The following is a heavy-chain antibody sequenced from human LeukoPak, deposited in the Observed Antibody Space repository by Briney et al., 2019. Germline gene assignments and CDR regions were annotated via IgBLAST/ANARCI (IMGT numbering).Heavy chain of an antibody. CDR2: INHSGST. D-gene: IGHD3-10*01. Sequence: SETLSLTCAVYGGSFSGYYWSWIRQPPGKGLEWIGEINHSGSTNYNPSLKSRVTISVDTSKNQFSLKLSSVTAADTAVYYCARKAFFRGSYYYYYYGMDVWGQGTTVTVSS. CDR1: GGSFSGYY. V-gene: IGHV4-34*01. J-gene: IGHJ6*02. CDR3: ARKAFFRGSYYYYYYGMDV.